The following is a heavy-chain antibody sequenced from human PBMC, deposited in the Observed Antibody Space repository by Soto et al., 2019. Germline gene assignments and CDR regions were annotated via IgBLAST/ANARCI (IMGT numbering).Heavy chain of an antibody. Sequence: QVQLVQPGAEVKKPGASVKVSCKASGYTFTSYAMHWVRQAPGQRLEWMGWINAGNGNTKYSQKFQGRVTITRDTSASTAYMELSSLRSEDTAVYYCARDRKAAAGFYYYMDVWGKGTTVTVSS. D-gene: IGHD6-13*01. CDR3: ARDRKAAAGFYYYMDV. V-gene: IGHV1-3*01. CDR2: INAGNGNT. CDR1: GYTFTSYA. J-gene: IGHJ6*03.